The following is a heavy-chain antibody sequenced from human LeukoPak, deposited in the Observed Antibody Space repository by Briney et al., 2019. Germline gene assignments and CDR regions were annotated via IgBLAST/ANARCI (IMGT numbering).Heavy chain of an antibody. Sequence: GGSLRLSCAASGFTFSSYSMNWVRQAPGKGLEWVSSISSSSSYIYYADSVKGRFTISRDNAKNSLYLQMNSLRAEDTAVYYCARLISRSYYDSRGADYWGQGTLVTVSS. CDR2: ISSSSSYI. CDR3: ARLISRSYYDSRGADY. V-gene: IGHV3-21*01. CDR1: GFTFSSYS. D-gene: IGHD3-22*01. J-gene: IGHJ4*02.